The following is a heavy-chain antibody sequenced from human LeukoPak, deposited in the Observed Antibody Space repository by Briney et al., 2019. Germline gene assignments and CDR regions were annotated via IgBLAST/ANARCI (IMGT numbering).Heavy chain of an antibody. CDR1: GGSISSSSYY. Sequence: SETLSLTCTVSGGSISSSSYYWGWIRQPPGKGLEWIGSIYYSGSTYYNPSLKSRVTISVDTSKNQFSLKLSSVTAADTAVYYCARQIRITMNWDVFDIWGQGTMVTVSS. CDR2: IYYSGST. J-gene: IGHJ3*02. D-gene: IGHD3-22*01. CDR3: ARQIRITMNWDVFDI. V-gene: IGHV4-39*01.